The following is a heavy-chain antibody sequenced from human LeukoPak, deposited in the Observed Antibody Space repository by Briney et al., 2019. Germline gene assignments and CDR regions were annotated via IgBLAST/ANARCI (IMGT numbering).Heavy chain of an antibody. D-gene: IGHD2-15*01. Sequence: PSETLSLTCTVSGGSISRYYWSWIRQPPGKGLEWIGYIYYSGSTNYNPSLKSRVTISLDTSKNQFSLRLSSVTAADTAVYYCARDPRSSGYCSGGSCSDWFDPWGQGTLVTVSS. J-gene: IGHJ5*02. V-gene: IGHV4-59*01. CDR3: ARDPRSSGYCSGGSCSDWFDP. CDR2: IYYSGST. CDR1: GGSISRYY.